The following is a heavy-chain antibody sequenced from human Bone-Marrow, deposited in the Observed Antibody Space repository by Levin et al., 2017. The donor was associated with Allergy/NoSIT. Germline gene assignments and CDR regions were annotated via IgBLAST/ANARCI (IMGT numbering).Heavy chain of an antibody. V-gene: IGHV3-9*01. CDR1: GFNFDHYA. CDR3: AKDTEYYYDSTGYYNY. Sequence: LSLTCAASGFNFDHYAMHWVRQAPGKGLEWVSGISWNSGSIGYEDSVKGRFTISRDNAKNSLYLQMNSLGPEDTAFYYCAKDTEYYYDSTGYYNYWGQGTLVTVSS. D-gene: IGHD3-22*01. J-gene: IGHJ4*02. CDR2: ISWNSGSI.